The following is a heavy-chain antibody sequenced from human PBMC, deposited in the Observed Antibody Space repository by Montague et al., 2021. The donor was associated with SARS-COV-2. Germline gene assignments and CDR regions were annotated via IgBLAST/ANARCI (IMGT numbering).Heavy chain of an antibody. D-gene: IGHD3/OR15-3a*01. V-gene: IGHV4-4*02. CDR1: DVSLSSSTW. CDR2: TYLSAFT. CDR3: ARGGLGNRCFDY. J-gene: IGHJ4*02. Sequence: SETLSLTCVVSDVSLSSSTWWSWVRQSPGKGLEWVGETYLSAFTQYNPSVKSRLTISLDDSRSQFSLRLTSVTAADTAVYFCARGGLGNRCFDYWGQGTLVTVSS.